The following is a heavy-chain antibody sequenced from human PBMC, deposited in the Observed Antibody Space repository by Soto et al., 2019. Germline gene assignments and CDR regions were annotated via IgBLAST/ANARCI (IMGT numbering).Heavy chain of an antibody. CDR1: GYTFTTSG. Sequence: QVQLVQSGGEVKKPGASVKVSCKASGYTFTTSGVSWVRQAPGQGLGWMGWVSGYNGNTKYEEKFRDRVTRNTDTSTSTAYMELRSLTTDDTDVYSCPRAGDLPYYYDGMDVWGQGTTVIVSS. CDR3: PRAGDLPYYYDGMDV. CDR2: VSGYNGNT. D-gene: IGHD3-10*01. J-gene: IGHJ6*02. V-gene: IGHV1-18*01.